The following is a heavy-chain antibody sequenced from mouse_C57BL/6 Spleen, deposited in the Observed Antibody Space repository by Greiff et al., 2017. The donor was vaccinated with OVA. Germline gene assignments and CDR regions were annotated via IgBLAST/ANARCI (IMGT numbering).Heavy chain of an antibody. CDR3: ARRVYYGSSYAMDY. CDR2: ISSGGSYT. Sequence: EVKLQESGGDLVKPGGSLKLSCAASGFTFSSYGMSWVRQTPDKRLEWVATISSGGSYTYYPDSVKGRFTISRDNAKNTLYLQMSSLKSEDTAMYYCARRVYYGSSYAMDYWGQGTSVTVSS. J-gene: IGHJ4*01. V-gene: IGHV5-6*02. CDR1: GFTFSSYG. D-gene: IGHD1-1*01.